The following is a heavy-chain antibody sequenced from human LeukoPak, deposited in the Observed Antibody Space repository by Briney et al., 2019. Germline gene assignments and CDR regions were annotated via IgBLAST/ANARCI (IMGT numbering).Heavy chain of an antibody. Sequence: GGSLRLSCAASGFTFDDYAMHWVRQAPGKGLEWVSGISWNSGSIGYADSVKGRFTISRDNAKNSLYLQMNSLRAEDTALYYCAKGALYSSFYYYYGMDVWGQGTTVTVSS. D-gene: IGHD4-11*01. V-gene: IGHV3-9*01. CDR3: AKGALYSSFYYYYGMDV. CDR2: ISWNSGSI. J-gene: IGHJ6*02. CDR1: GFTFDDYA.